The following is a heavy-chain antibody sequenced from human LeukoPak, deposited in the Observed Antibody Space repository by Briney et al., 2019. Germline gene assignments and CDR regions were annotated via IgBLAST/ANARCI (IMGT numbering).Heavy chain of an antibody. D-gene: IGHD3-22*01. CDR3: VREATTEYYDSSGYYRQTEVFDA. CDR1: GGSISSSSYY. J-gene: IGHJ3*01. CDR2: IYYSGST. V-gene: IGHV4-39*02. Sequence: PSETLSLTCTVSGGSISSSSYYWGWIRQPPGKGLEWIGSIYYSGSTYYNPSLKSRVTISVDTSKNQFSLMLRSVTAADAAVYYCVREATTEYYDSSGYYRQTEVFDAWGQGTKVTVSS.